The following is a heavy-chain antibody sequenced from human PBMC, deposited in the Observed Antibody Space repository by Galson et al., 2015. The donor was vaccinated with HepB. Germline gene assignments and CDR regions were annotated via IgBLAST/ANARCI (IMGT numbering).Heavy chain of an antibody. J-gene: IGHJ4*02. V-gene: IGHV3-33*01. CDR3: ARDSGMASQCKPDY. D-gene: IGHD3-10*01. CDR2: IWYDGSNK. Sequence: SLRLSCAASGFTFSSYGMHWVRQAPGKGLEWVAVIWYDGSNKYYADSVKGRFTISRDNSKNTLYLQMNSLRAEDTAVYYCARDSGMASQCKPDYWGQGTLVTVSS. CDR1: GFTFSSYG.